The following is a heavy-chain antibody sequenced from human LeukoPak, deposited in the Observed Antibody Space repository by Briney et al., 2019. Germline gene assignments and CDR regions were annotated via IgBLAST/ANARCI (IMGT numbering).Heavy chain of an antibody. CDR3: ARFNGDSSGYYFGTIDY. Sequence: SQTLSLTCTVSGGSINSGSYYWSWIRQPAGKGLEWIGRIYTSGSTNYNPSLKSRVTISVDTSKNQFSLKLSSVTAADTAVYYCARFNGDSSGYYFGTIDYWGQGTLVTVSS. D-gene: IGHD3-22*01. CDR2: IYTSGST. CDR1: GGSINSGSYY. V-gene: IGHV4-61*02. J-gene: IGHJ4*02.